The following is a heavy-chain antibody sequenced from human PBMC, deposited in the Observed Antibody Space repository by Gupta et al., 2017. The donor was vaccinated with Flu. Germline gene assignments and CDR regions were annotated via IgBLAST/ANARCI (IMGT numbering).Heavy chain of an antibody. D-gene: IGHD1-26*01. V-gene: IGHV4-34*01. CDR3: ASGTPGTPD. J-gene: IGHJ4*02. CDR1: GGSFSAYY. Sequence: QVQLQQWGAGLLKPSETLSLTCAVYGGSFSAYYWSWIRQPPGKGLEWIGEINHSGNNNYNPALKGRITISVDTSKNQFSLKLSSVTAADTAGYYWASGTPGTPDWGQGTLVTVSS. CDR2: INHSGNN.